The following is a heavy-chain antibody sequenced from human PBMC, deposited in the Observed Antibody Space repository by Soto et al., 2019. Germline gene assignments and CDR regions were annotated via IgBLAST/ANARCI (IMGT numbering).Heavy chain of an antibody. V-gene: IGHV3-53*01. Sequence: DVQLVESGGGLIQPGGSLRLSCAASGFTVSGKKYLAWVRQAPGKGLEWVSALYDVDGTYYADSVKGRFTTSADSSKTIVYLQMNGLRPDDTAVYYCASWHLRKHAYDIWGQGTAVTVSS. J-gene: IGHJ3*02. D-gene: IGHD4-17*01. CDR3: ASWHLRKHAYDI. CDR1: GFTVSGKKY. CDR2: LYDVDGT.